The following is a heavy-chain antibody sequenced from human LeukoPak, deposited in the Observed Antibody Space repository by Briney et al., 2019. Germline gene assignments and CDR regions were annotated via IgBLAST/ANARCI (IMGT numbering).Heavy chain of an antibody. CDR2: IYYSGST. CDR3: ARHYGDYRDGFDP. V-gene: IGHV4-31*03. D-gene: IGHD4-17*01. CDR1: GGSISSGGYD. Sequence: SQTLSLTCTVSGGSISSGGYDWSWIRQHPGKGLEWIGYIYYSGSTYYNPSLKSRVTISVDTSKNQFSLKLSSVTAADTAVYYCARHYGDYRDGFDPWGQGTLVTVSS. J-gene: IGHJ5*02.